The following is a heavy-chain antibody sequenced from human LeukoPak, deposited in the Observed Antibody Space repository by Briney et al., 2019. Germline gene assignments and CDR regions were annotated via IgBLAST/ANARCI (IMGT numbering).Heavy chain of an antibody. CDR3: ARGREVGRSRGILYYGMDV. Sequence: PSETLSLTCTVSGGSLSSSSYYWSWIRQPPGKGLEWIGYIYYSGSTNYNPSLKSRVTISFDTSRNQFSLKLNSVTAADTAVYYCARGREVGRSRGILYYGMDVWGQGTTVIVSS. V-gene: IGHV4-61*01. CDR1: GGSLSSSSYY. D-gene: IGHD3-10*01. J-gene: IGHJ6*02. CDR2: IYYSGST.